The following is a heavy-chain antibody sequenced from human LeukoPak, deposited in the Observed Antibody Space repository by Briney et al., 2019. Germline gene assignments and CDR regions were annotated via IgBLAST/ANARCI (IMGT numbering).Heavy chain of an antibody. V-gene: IGHV3-74*01. D-gene: IGHD3-22*01. Sequence: PGGSLRLSSAASGFSLSSYWMHWVRHAPGKGLVWVLRVNGDGSRTSYADSVKGRFTISRDDAKNTLYLQMNSLRAEDTAVYYCAREGYFDSSGYDFGYWGQGTLVTVSS. CDR1: GFSLSSYW. CDR3: AREGYFDSSGYDFGY. CDR2: VNGDGSRT. J-gene: IGHJ4*02.